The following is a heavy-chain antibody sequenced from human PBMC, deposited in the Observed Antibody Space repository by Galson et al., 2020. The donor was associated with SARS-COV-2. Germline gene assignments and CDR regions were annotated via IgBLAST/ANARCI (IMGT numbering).Heavy chain of an antibody. CDR3: ARGSVVVVPAPGLGLGPHYYSYVMDV. J-gene: IGHJ6*02. CDR2: INHRGGT. Sequence: ETSETLSLTCAVFGGSFGSYYWKWIRQPPGKGLEWIGEINHRGGTNYDPSLKSRVTMSVDTSKNQFSLKLSSVTAADTAVYYCARGSVVVVPAPGLGLGPHYYSYVMDVWGQGTTVTVSS. D-gene: IGHD2-2*01. CDR1: GGSFGSYY. V-gene: IGHV4-34*01.